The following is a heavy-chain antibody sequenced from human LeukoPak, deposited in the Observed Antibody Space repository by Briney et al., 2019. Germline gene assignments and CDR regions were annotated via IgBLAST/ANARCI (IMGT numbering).Heavy chain of an antibody. J-gene: IGHJ2*01. D-gene: IGHD2-8*01. CDR3: ARDLNGNWYFDL. V-gene: IGHV3-11*01. CDR2: ITGSGFTI. Sequence: GGSLRLSCATSGFKFSDYYMSWIRQTPGKGLEWVSYITGSGFTIYYAESVKGRFTISRDNAKNSLYLQMNSLRGDDTAVYSCARDLNGNWYFDLWGRGTLVTVSS. CDR1: GFKFSDYY.